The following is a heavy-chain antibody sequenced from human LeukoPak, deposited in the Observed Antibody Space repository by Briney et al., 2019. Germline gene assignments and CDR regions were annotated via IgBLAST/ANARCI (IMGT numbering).Heavy chain of an antibody. CDR3: ARNSSGIHFDY. D-gene: IGHD3-22*01. J-gene: IGHJ4*02. V-gene: IGHV4-38-2*01. CDR1: GYSISSGYY. CDR2: IYHSGST. Sequence: SETLSLTCAVSGYSISSGYYWGWIRPPPGEGLDWIGSIYHSGSTYYNASLKSRVTIPVDTSKNQFSLKLSSVTAADTAVYYCARNSSGIHFDYWGQGTLVTVSS.